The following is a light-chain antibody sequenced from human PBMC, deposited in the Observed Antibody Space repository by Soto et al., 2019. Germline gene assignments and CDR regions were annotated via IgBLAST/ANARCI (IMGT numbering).Light chain of an antibody. CDR3: QQYNNWRLYS. J-gene: IGKJ2*01. Sequence: EIVMTQSPATLSVSPGERATLSCRASQSISSTLAWYQQKPGQAPRLLIYGASIRATGITDRFSGSGSGTEFTLTISILQSEDFAIHYCQQYNNWRLYSFGQGTKLEIK. CDR2: GAS. V-gene: IGKV3D-15*03. CDR1: QSISST.